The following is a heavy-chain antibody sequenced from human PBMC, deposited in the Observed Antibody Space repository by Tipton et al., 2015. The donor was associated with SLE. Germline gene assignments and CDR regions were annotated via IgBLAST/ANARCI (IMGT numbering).Heavy chain of an antibody. CDR2: ISYSGST. CDR3: ARRITLLQEIVDCFDS. D-gene: IGHD3-10*01. J-gene: IGHJ4*02. CDR1: DGYINTDDYY. Sequence: GLVKPSETLSLICSVSDGYINTDDYYWAWVRQAPGMGLEWIGTISYSGSTDFNPSLKSRATMSVDTSKSQFSLRLGSVTAADTAVYFCARRITLLQEIVDCFDSWGQGTLVTVSS. V-gene: IGHV4-39*07.